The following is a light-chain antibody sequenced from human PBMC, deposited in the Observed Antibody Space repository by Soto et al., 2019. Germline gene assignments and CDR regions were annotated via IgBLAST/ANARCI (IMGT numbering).Light chain of an antibody. J-gene: IGKJ2*01. CDR2: WAS. CDR3: QQYYSTPYT. Sequence: DIVMTQSPDSLAVSLGERATINCKSSQSVLYSSNNKNYLAWYQQKPGQPPKLLIYWASARESGVPDRFSGSGSGTDFTLTSSSLQDEDVAVYHCQQYYSTPYTFGQGTKLEIK. V-gene: IGKV4-1*01. CDR1: QSVLYSSNNKNY.